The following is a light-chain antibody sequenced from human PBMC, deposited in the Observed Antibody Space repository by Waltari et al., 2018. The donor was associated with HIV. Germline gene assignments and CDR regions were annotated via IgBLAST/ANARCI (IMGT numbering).Light chain of an antibody. CDR1: QSVRNTY. Sequence: EIVLTQSPGTLSLSPGERATLSCRASQSVRNTYLAWYKQKRGQAPRLLFYAASIRATGVPDRFTGSGSGTDFTLTISRLEPEDSAVYYCQHYVSSPYTFGQGTKLEIK. CDR3: QHYVSSPYT. V-gene: IGKV3-20*01. J-gene: IGKJ2*01. CDR2: AAS.